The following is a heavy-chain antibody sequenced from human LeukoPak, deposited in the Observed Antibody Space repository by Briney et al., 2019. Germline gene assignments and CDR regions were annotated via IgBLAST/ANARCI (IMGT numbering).Heavy chain of an antibody. D-gene: IGHD6-19*01. V-gene: IGHV1-2*02. CDR2: INLNSGGT. CDR3: ATFSSGWYLGPMDV. J-gene: IGHJ6*03. Sequence: ASVKVSCKASGYTFTGFYMQWVRQAPGQGLEWMGWINLNSGGTKYAQKFQGRVTMTRDTSISIAYMEVSRLRSDDAAVYYCATFSSGWYLGPMDVWGKGTTVTISS. CDR1: GYTFTGFY.